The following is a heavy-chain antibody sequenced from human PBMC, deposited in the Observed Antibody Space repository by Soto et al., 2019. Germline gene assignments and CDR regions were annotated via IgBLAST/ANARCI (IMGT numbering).Heavy chain of an antibody. CDR2: ISGSGGST. CDR1: GFTFSSYA. V-gene: IGHV3-23*01. D-gene: IGHD6-6*01. Sequence: PGGSLRLSCAASGFTFSSYAMSWVRQAPGKGLEWVSAISGSGGSTCYADSVKGRFTISRDNSKNTLYLQMNSLRAEDTAVYYCAKDRRYSSSFGNWFDPWGQGTLVTVSS. CDR3: AKDRRYSSSFGNWFDP. J-gene: IGHJ5*02.